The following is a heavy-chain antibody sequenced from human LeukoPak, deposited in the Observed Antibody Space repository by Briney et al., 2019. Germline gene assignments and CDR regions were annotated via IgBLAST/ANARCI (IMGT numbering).Heavy chain of an antibody. J-gene: IGHJ4*02. V-gene: IGHV3-21*01. CDR1: GFIFKTYT. Sequence: VGSLRLSCAASGFIFKTYTMTWVRQAPGKGLEWVSSITGDCKYITYADSVKGRFTISRDNAKNSLYLQVASLRGDDTATYYCAREGNDYYYDQWGQGTLVTVSP. CDR2: ITGDCKYI. CDR3: AREGNDYYYDQ. D-gene: IGHD3-16*01.